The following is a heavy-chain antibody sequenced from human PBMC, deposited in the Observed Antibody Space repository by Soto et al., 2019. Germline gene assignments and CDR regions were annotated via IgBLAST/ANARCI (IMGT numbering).Heavy chain of an antibody. Sequence: VASVKVSCKASGYTFTSYGISWVRQAPGQGLEWMGWISAYNGNTNYAQKLQGRVTMTTDTSTSTAYMELRSLRSDDTAVYYCARAVDYYDSSGYYTHEYFQHWGQGTLVTVSS. V-gene: IGHV1-18*01. CDR2: ISAYNGNT. CDR1: GYTFTSYG. J-gene: IGHJ1*01. D-gene: IGHD3-22*01. CDR3: ARAVDYYDSSGYYTHEYFQH.